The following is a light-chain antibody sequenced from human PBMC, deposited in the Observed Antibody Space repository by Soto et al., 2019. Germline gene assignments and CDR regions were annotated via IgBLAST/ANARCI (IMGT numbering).Light chain of an antibody. Sequence: DIQMTQSPSSLSASVGDRVTITCRASESISVYLNWYQKKPGKAPKLLIHAAWNLQSGVPSRFSGSGSGTDFTLTINSLETEDFATYYCQQSHSIPITFGQGTRLEIK. V-gene: IGKV1-39*01. CDR2: AAW. CDR1: ESISVY. J-gene: IGKJ5*01. CDR3: QQSHSIPIT.